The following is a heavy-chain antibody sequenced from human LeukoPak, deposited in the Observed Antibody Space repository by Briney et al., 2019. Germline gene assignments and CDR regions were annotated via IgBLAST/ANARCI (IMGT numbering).Heavy chain of an antibody. Sequence: SETLSLTCTVSGGSISGYYWSWIRQPPGKGLEWIGEINHSGSTNYNPSLKSRVTISVDTSKNQFSLKLSSVTAADTAVYYCVVVVAATIDYWGQGTLVTVSS. D-gene: IGHD2-15*01. CDR1: GGSISGYY. CDR2: INHSGST. V-gene: IGHV4-34*01. J-gene: IGHJ4*02. CDR3: VVVVAATIDY.